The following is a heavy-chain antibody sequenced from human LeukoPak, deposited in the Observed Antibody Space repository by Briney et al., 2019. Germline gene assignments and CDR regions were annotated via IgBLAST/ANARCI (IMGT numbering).Heavy chain of an antibody. D-gene: IGHD6-13*01. Sequence: PSETLSLTCAVYGGSFTGYYWSWIRQPPGKGLEWIGEINDSGSTNYNPSLKSRVTISVDTSKNQFSLKLSSVTAADTAVYYCARGAKWLHSSSWYPPYYYSYMDVWGKGTTVTVSS. CDR1: GGSFTGYY. CDR3: ARGAKWLHSSSWYPPYYYSYMDV. J-gene: IGHJ6*03. V-gene: IGHV4-34*01. CDR2: INDSGST.